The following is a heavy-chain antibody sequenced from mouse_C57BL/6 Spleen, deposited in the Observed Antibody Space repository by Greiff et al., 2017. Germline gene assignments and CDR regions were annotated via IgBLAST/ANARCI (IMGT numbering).Heavy chain of an antibody. J-gene: IGHJ3*01. Sequence: QVQLKQSGAELARPGASVKMSCKASGYTFTSYTMHWVKQRPGQGLEWIGYINPSSGYTKYNQKFKDKATLTADKSSSTAYMQLSSLTSEDSAVYYCARGVTGTAWFAYWGQGTLVTVSA. CDR2: INPSSGYT. CDR1: GYTFTSYT. CDR3: ARGVTGTAWFAY. V-gene: IGHV1-4*01. D-gene: IGHD4-1*01.